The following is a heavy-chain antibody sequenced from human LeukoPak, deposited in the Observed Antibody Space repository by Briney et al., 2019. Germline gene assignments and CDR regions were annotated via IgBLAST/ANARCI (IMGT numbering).Heavy chain of an antibody. D-gene: IGHD3-10*01. CDR3: ARGGVDPDY. J-gene: IGHJ4*02. V-gene: IGHV4-59*01. CDR2: IYYSGST. Sequence: SETLSLTCTVSGDSISSYYWSWIRQPPGKGLEWIGYIYYSGSTNYNPSLKSRVTISVDTSKNQFSLKLSSVTAADTAVYYCARGGVDPDYWGQGTLVTVSS. CDR1: GDSISSYY.